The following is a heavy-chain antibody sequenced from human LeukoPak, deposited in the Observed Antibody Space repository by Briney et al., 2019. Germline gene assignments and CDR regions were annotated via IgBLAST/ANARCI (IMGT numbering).Heavy chain of an antibody. CDR1: GYTFTSYA. J-gene: IGHJ5*02. CDR3: ARDSSGNNWFDP. V-gene: IGHV1-3*01. D-gene: IGHD6-19*01. Sequence: ASVEVSCKASGYTFTSYAMHWVRQAPGQRLEWMGWINAGNGDTKYSQEFQGRVTITRDTSASTAYMELSRLRSDDTAVYYCARDSSGNNWFDPWGQGTLVTVSS. CDR2: INAGNGDT.